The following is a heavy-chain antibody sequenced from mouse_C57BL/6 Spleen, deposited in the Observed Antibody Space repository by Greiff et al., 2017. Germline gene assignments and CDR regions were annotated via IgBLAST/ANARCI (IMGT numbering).Heavy chain of an antibody. CDR3: ARCGNPYYYAMDY. CDR2: INPNNGGT. V-gene: IGHV1-26*01. Sequence: VQLQQSGPELVKPGASVKISCKASGYTFTDYYMNWVKQSHGKSLEWIGDINPNNGGTSYNQKFKGKATLTVDKSSSTAYMELRSLTSEDSAVYYCARCGNPYYYAMDYWGQGTSVTVSS. CDR1: GYTFTDYY. D-gene: IGHD2-1*01. J-gene: IGHJ4*01.